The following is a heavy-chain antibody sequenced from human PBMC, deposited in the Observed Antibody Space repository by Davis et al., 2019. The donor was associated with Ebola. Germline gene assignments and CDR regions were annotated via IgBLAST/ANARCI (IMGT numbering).Heavy chain of an antibody. J-gene: IGHJ4*02. V-gene: IGHV3-48*02. CDR1: GFTFSPYS. CDR3: ARSVAGFFDH. D-gene: IGHD6-19*01. CDR2: ITSASTTI. Sequence: GGSLRLSCAASGFTFSPYSMNWVRQAPGKGLEWISYITSASTTIHYADSGKGRFTISRDNAKNSVYLQMNSLRDEDTAVYYCARSVAGFFDHWGQGTLVTVSS.